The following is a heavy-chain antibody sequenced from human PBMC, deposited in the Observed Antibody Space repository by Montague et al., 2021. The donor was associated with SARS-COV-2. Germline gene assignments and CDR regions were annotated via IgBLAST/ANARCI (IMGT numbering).Heavy chain of an antibody. CDR1: RGSISSGGNY. V-gene: IGHV4-31*03. Sequence: TLSLACTVSRGSISSGGNYWSWIRQHPVKGLEWIGYIYYSGSTYYNPSLKSRVSISVDTSKNQFSLKLSSVTAADTAVYYCARGRRCSSTWYGAFDHWGQGMQVTVSS. CDR2: IYYSGST. D-gene: IGHD6-13*01. CDR3: ARGRRCSSTWYGAFDH. J-gene: IGHJ5*02.